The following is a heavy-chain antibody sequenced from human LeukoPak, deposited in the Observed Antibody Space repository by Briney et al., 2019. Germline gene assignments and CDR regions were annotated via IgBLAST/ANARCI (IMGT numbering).Heavy chain of an antibody. CDR3: AKDPGDSVRGYYMDV. Sequence: GRSLRLSCAASGFTFSDCGMHWARQAPGKGLEWVSFIYNDGRKQYYADSLKGRFTISRDNSKNMLYLQVNSVTADDTAVYYCAKDPGDSVRGYYMDVWGKGTTVIVSS. J-gene: IGHJ6*03. D-gene: IGHD1-26*01. V-gene: IGHV3-30*18. CDR1: GFTFSDCG. CDR2: IYNDGRKQ.